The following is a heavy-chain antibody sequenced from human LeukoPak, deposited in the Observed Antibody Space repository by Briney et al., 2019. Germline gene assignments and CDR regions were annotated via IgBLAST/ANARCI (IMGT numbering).Heavy chain of an antibody. J-gene: IGHJ4*02. CDR2: ISSSSSYI. V-gene: IGHV3-21*01. Sequence: AGGSLGLSCAASGFTFSSYSMNWVRQAPGKGLEWVSSISSSSSYIYYADSVKGRFTISRDNAKNSLYLQMNSLRAEDTAVYYCARDDSSPFDYWGQGTLVTVSS. CDR1: GFTFSSYS. D-gene: IGHD3-22*01. CDR3: ARDDSSPFDY.